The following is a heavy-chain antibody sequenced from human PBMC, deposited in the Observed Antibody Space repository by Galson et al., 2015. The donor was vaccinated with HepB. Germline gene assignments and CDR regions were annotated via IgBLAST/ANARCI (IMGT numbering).Heavy chain of an antibody. J-gene: IGHJ3*02. CDR3: ARLIIAVASYDAFDI. Sequence: SLRLSCAASGFTFSSYEMNWVRQAPGKGLEWVSYISSSGSTIYYADSVKGRFTIPRDNAKNSLYLQMNSLRAEDTAVYYCARLIIAVASYDAFDIWGQGTMVTVSS. CDR1: GFTFSSYE. D-gene: IGHD6-19*01. CDR2: ISSSGSTI. V-gene: IGHV3-48*03.